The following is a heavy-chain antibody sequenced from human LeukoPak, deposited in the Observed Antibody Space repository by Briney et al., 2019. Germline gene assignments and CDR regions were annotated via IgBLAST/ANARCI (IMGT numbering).Heavy chain of an antibody. V-gene: IGHV3-48*01. CDR1: GFTFSDYS. J-gene: IGHJ4*02. D-gene: IGHD5-24*01. CDR3: AKSGYNRFDY. CDR2: ISSGSTSI. Sequence: GGSLRLSCVVSGFTFSDYSMNWVRQAPGKGLEWVSYISSGSTSIHYADSVKGRFTISRDNAKSSLYLQMNSLRAEDTAVYYCAKSGYNRFDYWGQGTLVTVSS.